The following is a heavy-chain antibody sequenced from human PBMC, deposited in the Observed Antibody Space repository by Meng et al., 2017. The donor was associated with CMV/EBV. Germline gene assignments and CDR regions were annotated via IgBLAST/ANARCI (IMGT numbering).Heavy chain of an antibody. CDR3: ARDLMNCSSTSCANWFDP. D-gene: IGHD2-2*01. Sequence: GRLRESGPGLVKPSETLSLTSIVSGGAISSYDWSWIRQPAGKGLEWIGRIYTSGSTNYNPSLKSRVTMSVDTSKNQFSLKLSSVTAADTAVYYCARDLMNCSSTSCANWFDPWGQGTLVTVSS. V-gene: IGHV4-4*07. J-gene: IGHJ5*02. CDR2: IYTSGST. CDR1: GGAISSYD.